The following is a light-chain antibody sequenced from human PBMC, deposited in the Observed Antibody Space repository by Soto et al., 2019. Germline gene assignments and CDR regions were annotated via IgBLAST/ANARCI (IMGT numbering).Light chain of an antibody. CDR2: DVS. V-gene: IGLV2-14*01. Sequence: QSALTQPASVSGSPGQSITISCTGTSSDVGGYDYVSWYQQHPGKAPTLMIYDVSNRPSGASNRFSGSKSGNTASLTISGLQAEDEADYYCSSYTSSSTLGVFGGGTKVTVL. J-gene: IGLJ3*02. CDR3: SSYTSSSTLGV. CDR1: SSDVGGYDY.